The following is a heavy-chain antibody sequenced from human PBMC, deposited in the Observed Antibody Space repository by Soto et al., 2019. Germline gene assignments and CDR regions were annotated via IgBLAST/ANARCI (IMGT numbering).Heavy chain of an antibody. CDR1: GFTFSSYA. J-gene: IGHJ4*02. D-gene: IGHD1-26*01. CDR2: ISGSGGST. V-gene: IGHV3-23*01. Sequence: EVQLLESGGGLVQPGGSLRLSCAASGFTFSSYAMSWVRQAPGKGLEWVSAISGSGGSTYYADSVKGRFTISRDNSKNTLYLQMISLRAEDTAVYYCAKDFSIVGAIVSYFDYWGQGTLVTVSS. CDR3: AKDFSIVGAIVSYFDY.